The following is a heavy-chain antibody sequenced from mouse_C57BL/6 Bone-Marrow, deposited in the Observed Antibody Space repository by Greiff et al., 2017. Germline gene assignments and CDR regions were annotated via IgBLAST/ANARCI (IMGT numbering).Heavy chain of an antibody. V-gene: IGHV1-49*01. CDR3: ARGSLPLELAY. D-gene: IGHD5-5*01. J-gene: IGHJ3*01. CDR1: YFAFMASA. CDR2: FTMYSDAT. Sequence: QVQLQQSGAELVRPGSSVTLSCKDSYFAFMASAMHWVKQRPGHGLAWIGSFTMYSDATEYSENFKGKATLTANTSASTAYMELSSITSEDSAVYYCARGSLPLELAYWGQGTLVTVSA.